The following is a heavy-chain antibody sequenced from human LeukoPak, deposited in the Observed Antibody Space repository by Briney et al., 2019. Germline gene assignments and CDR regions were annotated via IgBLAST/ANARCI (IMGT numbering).Heavy chain of an antibody. CDR2: INPTSGNS. CDR1: GYTLTDHD. D-gene: IGHD1-1*01. J-gene: IGHJ4*02. V-gene: IGHV1-8*01. Sequence: GASVKVSCKASGYTLTDHDFNWVRQVAGQGLEWMGWINPTSGNSGSAQKFQGRVTLTRDTSINTAYMELSNLRPEDTAVHYCARGIWHNLKGGWYFDYWGQGVLVTVSS. CDR3: ARGIWHNLKGGWYFDY.